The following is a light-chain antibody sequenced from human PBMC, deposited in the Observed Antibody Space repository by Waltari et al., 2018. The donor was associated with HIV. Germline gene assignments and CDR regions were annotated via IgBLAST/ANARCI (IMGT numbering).Light chain of an antibody. CDR3: QAWGTGSVV. CDR1: SGHTNYA. CDR2: LSTSSSH. J-gene: IGLJ2*01. Sequence: QVVLTQSPSASASLGASVKLTCTLSSGHTNYAIAWHQQQPEKGPRYLMRLSTSSSHTKGDGILDRFSGASFGAGRCLSIACVQSEGGADEYGQAWGTGSVVIGGGTRLTV. V-gene: IGLV4-69*01.